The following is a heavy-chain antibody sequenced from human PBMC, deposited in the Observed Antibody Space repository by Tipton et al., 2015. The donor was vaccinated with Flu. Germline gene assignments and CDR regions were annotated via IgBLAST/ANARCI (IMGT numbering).Heavy chain of an antibody. V-gene: IGHV1-69*18. Sequence: QLVQSGAEVKKPGSSVKVSCKASGGTFSSYAISWVRQAPGQGLEWMGRIIPIFGTANYAQKFQGRATITADESTSTAYMELSSLRSEDTAVYYCARGDRNYDIWSGYYTGTGYGMDVWGQGTTVTLSS. J-gene: IGHJ6*02. CDR1: GGTFSSYA. D-gene: IGHD3-3*01. CDR2: IIPIFGTA. CDR3: ARGDRNYDIWSGYYTGTGYGMDV.